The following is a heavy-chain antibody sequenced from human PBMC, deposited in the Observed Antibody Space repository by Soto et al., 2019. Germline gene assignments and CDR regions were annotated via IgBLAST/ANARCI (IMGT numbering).Heavy chain of an antibody. Sequence: SEKLSLTCTVSGGSISRYDWSVIRHPPGKGLEWIGYIYYSGSTNYNPSLKSRVTISVDTSKNQFSLKLSSVTAADTAVYYCARVYYGSGSYYYYYYMDVWGKGTTVTVSS. CDR3: ARVYYGSGSYYYYYYMDV. V-gene: IGHV4-59*01. D-gene: IGHD3-10*01. CDR1: GGSISRYD. CDR2: IYYSGST. J-gene: IGHJ6*03.